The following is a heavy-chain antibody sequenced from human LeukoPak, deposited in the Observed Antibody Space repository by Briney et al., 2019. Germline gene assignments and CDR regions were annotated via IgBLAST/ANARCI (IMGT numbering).Heavy chain of an antibody. Sequence: PSETLSLTCTVSGGSISTYYWSWIRQPPGKGLEWIGYIYYSGSTNYSPSLQSRVTISVDTSRNQFSLRLSPVTAADTAMYYCARSGTKTNGFDYWGQGTLVTVSS. CDR1: GGSISTYY. D-gene: IGHD2-8*01. V-gene: IGHV4-59*01. CDR2: IYYSGST. J-gene: IGHJ4*02. CDR3: ARSGTKTNGFDY.